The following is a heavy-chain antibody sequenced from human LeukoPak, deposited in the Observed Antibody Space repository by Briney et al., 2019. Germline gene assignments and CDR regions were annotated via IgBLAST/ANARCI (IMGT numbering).Heavy chain of an antibody. CDR1: GFTFSDYY. Sequence: GGSLRLSCAASGFTFSDYYMSWIRQAPGKGLEWISYISSTDNTIYYADSVKGRFTISRDNAKNSLYLQMDSLRAEDTAVYYCARVDNSGYLWDYWGQGTLVTVSS. CDR3: ARVDNSGYLWDY. CDR2: ISSTDNTI. D-gene: IGHD3-22*01. V-gene: IGHV3-11*01. J-gene: IGHJ4*02.